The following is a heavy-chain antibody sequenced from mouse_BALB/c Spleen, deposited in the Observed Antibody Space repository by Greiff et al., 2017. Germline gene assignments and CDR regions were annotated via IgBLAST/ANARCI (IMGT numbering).Heavy chain of an antibody. Sequence: VQLKESGGGLVKPGGSLKLSCAASGFTFSSYAMSWVRQTPEKRLEWVASISSGGSTYYPDSVKGRFTISRDNARNILYLQMSSLRSEDTAMYYCERGFDGYYVGYFDYWGQGTTLTVSS. V-gene: IGHV5-6-5*01. D-gene: IGHD2-3*01. CDR2: ISSGGST. CDR1: GFTFSSYA. J-gene: IGHJ2*01. CDR3: ERGFDGYYVGYFDY.